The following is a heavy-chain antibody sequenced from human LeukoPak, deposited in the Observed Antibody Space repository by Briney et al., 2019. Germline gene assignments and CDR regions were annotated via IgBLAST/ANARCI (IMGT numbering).Heavy chain of an antibody. Sequence: TGGSLRLSCAASGFNFNTYSMNWARQAPGKGLEWVSTISDSGGGTYYADSVKGRFTISRDNPKNTLYLQMNSLRADDTAVYYCDGADFWGQGTLVTVSS. J-gene: IGHJ4*02. CDR2: ISDSGGGT. V-gene: IGHV3-23*01. CDR1: GFNFNTYS. CDR3: DGADF.